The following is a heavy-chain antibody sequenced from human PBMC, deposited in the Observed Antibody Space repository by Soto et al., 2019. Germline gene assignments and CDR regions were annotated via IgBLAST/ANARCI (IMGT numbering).Heavy chain of an antibody. Sequence: PGGSLRLSCAASGFTFSSYSMNWVRQAPGKGLEWVSYISSSSSTIYYADSVKGRFTISRDNAKNSLYLQMNSLRDEDTAVYYCAREWGYSSSWLPHYGMDVWGQGTTVTVSS. D-gene: IGHD6-13*01. V-gene: IGHV3-48*02. CDR1: GFTFSSYS. CDR3: AREWGYSSSWLPHYGMDV. CDR2: ISSSSSTI. J-gene: IGHJ6*02.